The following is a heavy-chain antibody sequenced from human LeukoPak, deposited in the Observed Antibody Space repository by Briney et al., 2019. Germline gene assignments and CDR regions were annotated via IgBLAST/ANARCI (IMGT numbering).Heavy chain of an antibody. CDR1: GGSFSGYY. Sequence: SETLSLTCAVYGGSFSGYYWTWIRQPPGKELEWIGEINHTGSTNYNPSLKSRVTISVDTSKNQFSLKLSSVTAADTAVYYCARVGGNGWLFDYWGQGTLVTVSS. CDR3: ARVGGNGWLFDY. V-gene: IGHV4-34*01. CDR2: INHTGST. J-gene: IGHJ4*02. D-gene: IGHD3-16*01.